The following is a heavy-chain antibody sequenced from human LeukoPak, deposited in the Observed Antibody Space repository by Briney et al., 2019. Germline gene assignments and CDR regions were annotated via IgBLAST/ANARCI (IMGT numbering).Heavy chain of an antibody. CDR1: RFTFSGYG. V-gene: IGHV3-48*02. CDR2: IGGGSTTI. Sequence: PGGSLRLSCAASRFTFSGYGMTWARQAPGKGLEWVSYIGGGSTTIYYADSVEGPFTISRDNAKNSLYLQLNSLRDEDTAVYYCVRGADNSGPDYWGQGTLVTVSS. J-gene: IGHJ4*02. D-gene: IGHD6-19*01. CDR3: VRGADNSGPDY.